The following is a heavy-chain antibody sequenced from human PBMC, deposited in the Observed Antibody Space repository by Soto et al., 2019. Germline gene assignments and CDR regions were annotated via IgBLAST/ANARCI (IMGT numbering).Heavy chain of an antibody. CDR3: AHRPGERWWSRGGYFDL. CDR1: GFSLSASGVG. CDR2: IYWNDDK. V-gene: IGHV2-5*01. Sequence: QITLKESGPTLVKPTQTLTLTCTFSGFSLSASGVGVGWIRQPPGKALEWLALIYWNDDKRYSPSLKSRLTITKDTSKNQVVLTMTNMDPVDTATCYCAHRPGERWWSRGGYFDLWGRGTLVTVSS. J-gene: IGHJ2*01. D-gene: IGHD2-8*02.